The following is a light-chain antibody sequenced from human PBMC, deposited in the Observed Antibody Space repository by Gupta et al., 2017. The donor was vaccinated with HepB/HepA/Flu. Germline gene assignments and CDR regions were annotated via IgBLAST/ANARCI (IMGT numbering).Light chain of an antibody. CDR2: DAY. CDR1: QSVRSY. J-gene: IGKJ2*01. V-gene: IGKV3-11*01. CDR3: YQRNNRL. Sequence: EIVLTQSPATLSLSPGERATLSGRASQSVRSYLAWYQQKPVQAPRLLIYDAYNRDSGSQARFSGXGTXPDFTLXSSSLENEDFDDYDCYQRNNRLFGXGTKMEIK.